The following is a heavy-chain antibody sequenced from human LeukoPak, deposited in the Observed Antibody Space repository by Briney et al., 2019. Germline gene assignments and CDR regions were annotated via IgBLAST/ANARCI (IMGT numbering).Heavy chain of an antibody. V-gene: IGHV1-8*01. J-gene: IGHJ3*02. Sequence: ASVKVSCKASGYTFTSYDINWVRQATGQGLEWMGWMNPNSGNTGYAQKFRGRVTMTRNTSISTAYMELSSLRSEDTAVYYCATLGLVVPAATDAFDIWGQGTMVTVSS. CDR1: GYTFTSYD. CDR3: ATLGLVVPAATDAFDI. D-gene: IGHD2-2*01. CDR2: MNPNSGNT.